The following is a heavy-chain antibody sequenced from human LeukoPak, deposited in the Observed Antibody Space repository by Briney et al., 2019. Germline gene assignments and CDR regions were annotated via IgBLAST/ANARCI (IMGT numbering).Heavy chain of an antibody. V-gene: IGHV1-8*01. CDR3: ARGPRNDP. Sequence: GSVKVSCKTSGYPFTTYEINWARQAAGQGLEWMGWVHPDTGYADYAQKFQGRVTMTSDTSISTAYMELSSLRSDDTAVYFCARGPRNDPWGQGTLVTVSS. J-gene: IGHJ5*02. CDR2: VHPDTGYA. D-gene: IGHD1-14*01. CDR1: GYPFTTYE.